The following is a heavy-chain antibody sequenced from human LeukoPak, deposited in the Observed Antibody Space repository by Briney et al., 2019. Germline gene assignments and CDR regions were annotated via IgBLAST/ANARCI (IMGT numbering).Heavy chain of an antibody. CDR1: GFTFSNYA. V-gene: IGHV3-64D*09. CDR3: VKDKYPVWVAATLDY. Sequence: GGSLRLSCSASGFTFSNYAMLWVRQAPGKGLEYVSAISSNGGSTYYADSVKGRFIISRDNSKNTLYLQMSSLRAEDTAVYYFVKDKYPVWVAATLDYWGQGTLVTVSS. D-gene: IGHD2-15*01. CDR2: ISSNGGST. J-gene: IGHJ4*02.